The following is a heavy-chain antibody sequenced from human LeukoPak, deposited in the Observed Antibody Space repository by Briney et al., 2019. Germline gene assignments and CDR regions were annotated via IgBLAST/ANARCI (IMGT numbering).Heavy chain of an antibody. V-gene: IGHV3-66*01. CDR3: ASTDWWELPLDY. CDR1: GFTVSSNY. D-gene: IGHD2-15*01. CDR2: IYSGGST. J-gene: IGHJ4*02. Sequence: GGSLRLSCAASGFTVSSNYMSWVRQAPGKGLEWVSVIYSGGSTYYADSVKGRFTISGDNSKNTLYLQMNSLRAEDTAVYYCASTDWWELPLDYWGQGTLVTVSS.